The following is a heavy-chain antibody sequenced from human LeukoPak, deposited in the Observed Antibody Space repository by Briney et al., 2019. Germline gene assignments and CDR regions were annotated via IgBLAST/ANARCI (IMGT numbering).Heavy chain of an antibody. CDR2: IYTSGST. Sequence: PSETLSLTCTVSGGSISSYCWSWIRQPAGKGLEWIGRIYTSGSTNYNPSLKSRVTMSVDTSKNQFSLKLSSVTAADTAVYYCARGRSGYYTASVMVLGYFDLWGRGTLVTVSS. D-gene: IGHD3-3*01. V-gene: IGHV4-4*07. J-gene: IGHJ2*01. CDR1: GGSISSYC. CDR3: ARGRSGYYTASVMVLGYFDL.